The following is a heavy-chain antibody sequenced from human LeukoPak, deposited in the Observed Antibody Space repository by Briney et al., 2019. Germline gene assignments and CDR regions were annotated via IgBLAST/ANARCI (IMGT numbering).Heavy chain of an antibody. D-gene: IGHD1-26*01. V-gene: IGHV3-69-1*01. CDR3: ARDDVGYFDY. CDR1: GFAFNYAW. J-gene: IGHJ4*02. Sequence: PGGSLRLSCAASGFAFNYAWVNWVRQAPGKGLEWVSYISSSSSIYYADSVKGRFTISRDNAKNALYLQMNSLRAEDTAVYYCARDDVGYFDYWGQGSLVTVSP. CDR2: ISSSSSI.